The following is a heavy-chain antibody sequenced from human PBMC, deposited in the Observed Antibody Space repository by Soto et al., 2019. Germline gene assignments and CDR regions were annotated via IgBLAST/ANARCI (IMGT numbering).Heavy chain of an antibody. V-gene: IGHV3-23*01. J-gene: IGHJ6*02. CDR1: GLTFSTYT. CDR2: ISASGGET. CDR3: ANRPRYYNMDV. Sequence: GGSLRLSCAASGLTFSTYTMTWVRQAPGKGLEWVSGISASGGETYYADSVRGRFTISRDNSKNTLYLQLSRLRADDTAVYYCANRPRYYNMDVWGQGTTVTVSS.